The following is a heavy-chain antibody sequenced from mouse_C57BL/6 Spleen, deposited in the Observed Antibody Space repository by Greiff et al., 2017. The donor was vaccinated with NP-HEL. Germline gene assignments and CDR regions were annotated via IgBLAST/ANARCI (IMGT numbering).Heavy chain of an antibody. D-gene: IGHD1-1*02. V-gene: IGHV5-4*01. Sequence: EVMLVESGGGLVKPGGSLKLSCAASGFTFSSYAMSWVRQTPEKGLEWIATISDGGGYTYYPANVKGRVTISRDNAKNNLYLQLSHLKSEDTAMYYCARDGGYYAFDYWGQGTPVTVSA. CDR2: ISDGGGYT. J-gene: IGHJ4*01. CDR3: ARDGGYYAFDY. CDR1: GFTFSSYA.